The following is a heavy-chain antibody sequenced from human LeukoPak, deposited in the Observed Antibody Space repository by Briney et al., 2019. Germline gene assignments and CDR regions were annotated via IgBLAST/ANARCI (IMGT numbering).Heavy chain of an antibody. CDR2: INHSGST. J-gene: IGHJ4*02. CDR1: GGSISSGDYY. CDR3: ARGRALGYCSGGSCYTRFDY. D-gene: IGHD2-15*01. Sequence: SETLSLTCTVSGGSISSGDYYWSWIRQPPGKGLEWIGEINHSGSTNYNPSLKSRVTISVDTSKNQFSLKLSSVTAADTAAYYCARGRALGYCSGGSCYTRFDYWGQGTLVTVS. V-gene: IGHV4-39*07.